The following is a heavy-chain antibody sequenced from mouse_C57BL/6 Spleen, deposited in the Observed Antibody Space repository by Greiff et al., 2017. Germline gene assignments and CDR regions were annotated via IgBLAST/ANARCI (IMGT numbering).Heavy chain of an antibody. V-gene: IGHV1-15*01. Sequence: QVQLQQSGAELVRPGASVTLSCKASGYTFTDYEMHWVKQTPVHGLEWIGAIDPETGGTAYKQKFKGKAILTADKSSSTASMELRSLTSEDSAVYYCTRRTPTTGFDYWGQGTTLTVSS. D-gene: IGHD2-12*01. CDR3: TRRTPTTGFDY. CDR2: IDPETGGT. CDR1: GYTFTDYE. J-gene: IGHJ2*01.